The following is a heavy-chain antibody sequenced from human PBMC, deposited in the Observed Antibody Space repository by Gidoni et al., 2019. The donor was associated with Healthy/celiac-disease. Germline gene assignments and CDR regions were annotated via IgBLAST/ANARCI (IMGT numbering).Heavy chain of an antibody. V-gene: IGHV4-61*01. Sequence: QVQLQESGPGLVKPSETLSLTCTVSGGSVSSGSYYWSWIRQPPGKGLEWIGCIYYSGSTNYNPSLKSRVTISVDTSKNQFSLKLSSVTAADTAVYYCARGWLQFRIDYWGQGTLVTVSS. CDR2: IYYSGST. J-gene: IGHJ4*02. CDR1: GGSVSSGSYY. CDR3: ARGWLQFRIDY. D-gene: IGHD5-12*01.